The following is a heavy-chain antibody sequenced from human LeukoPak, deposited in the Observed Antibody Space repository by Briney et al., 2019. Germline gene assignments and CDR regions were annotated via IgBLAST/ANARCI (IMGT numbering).Heavy chain of an antibody. Sequence: GGSLRLSCAASGFTFSSYGMHWVRQAPGKGLEWVAVISYDGNNKYYADSVKGRFTISRDNSKNTLYLQMDNLRAEDTAVYYCAKYQRQWLPKGGFDYWGQGTLVTVSS. D-gene: IGHD6-19*01. CDR3: AKYQRQWLPKGGFDY. CDR1: GFTFSSYG. V-gene: IGHV3-30*18. CDR2: ISYDGNNK. J-gene: IGHJ4*02.